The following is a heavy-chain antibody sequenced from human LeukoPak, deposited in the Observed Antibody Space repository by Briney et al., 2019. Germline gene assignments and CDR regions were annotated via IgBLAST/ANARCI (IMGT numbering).Heavy chain of an antibody. D-gene: IGHD3-10*01. V-gene: IGHV5-51*01. J-gene: IGHJ6*03. CDR1: GYSFTSYW. Sequence: GESLKISCKGSGYSFTSYWIGWVRQMPGKGLEWMGTIYPGDSDTRYSPSFQGQVTFSADKSISTAYLQWSSLKASDTAMYYCARLYGSGTLSPRNYYYYMDVWGKGTTVTVSS. CDR2: IYPGDSDT. CDR3: ARLYGSGTLSPRNYYYYMDV.